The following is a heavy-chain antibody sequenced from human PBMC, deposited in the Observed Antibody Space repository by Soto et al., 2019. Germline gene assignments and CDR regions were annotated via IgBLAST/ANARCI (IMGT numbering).Heavy chain of an antibody. V-gene: IGHV4-30-4*01. J-gene: IGHJ4*02. Sequence: TSETLSLPCTVSGGSISSGDYYWSWIRQPPGKGLEWIGYIYYSGSTYYNPSLKSRVTISVDTSKNQFSLKLRSVTAADTAGYYGAREANYDSSGYWDYWGQGTLVTVSS. CDR1: GGSISSGDYY. CDR2: IYYSGST. CDR3: AREANYDSSGYWDY. D-gene: IGHD3-22*01.